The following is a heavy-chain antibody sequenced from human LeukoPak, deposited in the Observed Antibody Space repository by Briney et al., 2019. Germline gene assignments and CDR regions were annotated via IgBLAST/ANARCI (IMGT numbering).Heavy chain of an antibody. J-gene: IGHJ4*02. CDR3: ARDWATSSYGEYFDY. Sequence: PGGSLRLSCAASGFTFSDYEMNWVRQAPGKGLEGVSYISGSGQSIYYPYSVKARFTISRHNPNNLLYLQMNSLRGEDTALYYCARDWATSSYGEYFDYWGRGTLVTVSS. CDR2: ISGSGQSI. V-gene: IGHV3-48*03. CDR1: GFTFSDYE. D-gene: IGHD5-12*01.